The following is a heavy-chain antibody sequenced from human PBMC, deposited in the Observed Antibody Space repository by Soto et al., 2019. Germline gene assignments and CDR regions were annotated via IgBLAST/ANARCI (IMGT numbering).Heavy chain of an antibody. Sequence: QITLKESGPTLVKPTQTLTLTCTFSGFSLSTSGVGVGWIRQPPGKALEWLALIYWDDDKRYSPSLKSRLTITKDSYKIRVVLTMTNMDPVDTSPYDCAHTPRSYLVVVTAIPGSVGCDPWGQGTLVTVSS. CDR1: GFSLSTSGVG. J-gene: IGHJ5*02. D-gene: IGHD2-21*02. CDR2: IYWDDDK. V-gene: IGHV2-5*02. CDR3: AHTPRSYLVVVTAIPGSVGCDP.